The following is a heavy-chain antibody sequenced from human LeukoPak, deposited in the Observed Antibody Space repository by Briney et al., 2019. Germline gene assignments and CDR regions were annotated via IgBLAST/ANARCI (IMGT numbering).Heavy chain of an antibody. V-gene: IGHV1-69*05. CDR2: IIPIFGTA. CDR3: ARDTYYYDSSDDY. J-gene: IGHJ4*02. CDR1: GYTFTSYG. Sequence: SVNVSCKASGYTFTSYGISWVRQAPGQGLEWMGRIIPIFGTANYAQKFEGKVTITTDESTSTAYMELSSLRSEDTAVYYCARDTYYYDSSDDYWGQGTLVTVSS. D-gene: IGHD3-22*01.